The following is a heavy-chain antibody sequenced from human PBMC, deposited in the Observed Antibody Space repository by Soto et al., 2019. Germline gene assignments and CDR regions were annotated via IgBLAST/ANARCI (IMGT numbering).Heavy chain of an antibody. D-gene: IGHD6-19*01. J-gene: IGHJ4*02. CDR2: IDNDGSSR. CDR1: GFTFSSNW. CDR3: ATGSGWYSPDY. Sequence: EVQLVESGGGLVQPGGSLRLSCAASGFTFSSNWMHWVRQGPGKGLVWVSRIDNDGSSRDYADSVKGRFTISRDNAMNTLYLKMSSLRAEDTAVYYCATGSGWYSPDYWGQGTLVTVSS. V-gene: IGHV3-74*01.